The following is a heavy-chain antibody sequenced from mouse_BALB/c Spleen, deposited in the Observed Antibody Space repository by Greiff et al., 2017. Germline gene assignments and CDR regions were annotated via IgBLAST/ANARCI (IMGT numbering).Heavy chain of an antibody. CDR3: AGGGSHHAMDY. J-gene: IGHJ4*01. Sequence: EVKLQESGAELVKPGASVKLSCTASGFNIKDTYMHWVKQRPEQGLEWIGRIDPANGNTKYDPKFQGKATITADTSSNTAYLQLSSLTSEDTAVYYCAGGGSHHAMDYWGQGTSVTVSS. CDR1: GFNIKDTY. D-gene: IGHD3-2*02. CDR2: IDPANGNT. V-gene: IGHV14-3*02.